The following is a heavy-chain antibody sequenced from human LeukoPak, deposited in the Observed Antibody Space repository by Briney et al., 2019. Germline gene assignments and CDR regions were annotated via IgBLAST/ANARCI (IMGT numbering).Heavy chain of an antibody. Sequence: SETLSLTCTVSGGSISSYYWSWIRQPPGRGLEWIGYVYYSGSTNYNPSLKSRATISVDTSKNQFSLKLTSVTAADTAVCYCARGDSGSFSQFDCWGQGTLVTVSS. CDR1: GGSISSYY. V-gene: IGHV4-59*01. CDR2: VYYSGST. D-gene: IGHD1-26*01. CDR3: ARGDSGSFSQFDC. J-gene: IGHJ4*02.